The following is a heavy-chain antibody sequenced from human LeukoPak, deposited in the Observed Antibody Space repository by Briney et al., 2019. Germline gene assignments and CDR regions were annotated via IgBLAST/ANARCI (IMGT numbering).Heavy chain of an antibody. J-gene: IGHJ4*02. CDR2: ITGSGDDT. D-gene: IGHD6-13*01. Sequence: GGSLRLSCAASGFTFSSYAMSWVRQAPGKGLEWVSSITGSGDDTNHADSVKGRFTISRDDSKNTLYLQMNSLRAEDTALYYCAKDPRHSTNWFFDYWGQGTLVTVSS. V-gene: IGHV3-23*01. CDR3: AKDPRHSTNWFFDY. CDR1: GFTFSSYA.